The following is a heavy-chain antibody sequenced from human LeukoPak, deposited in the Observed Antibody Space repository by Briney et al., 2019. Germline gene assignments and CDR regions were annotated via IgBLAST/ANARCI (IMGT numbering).Heavy chain of an antibody. CDR3: GKVSSRITTAGRIDY. V-gene: IGHV3-23*01. Sequence: PGRSLRLSCAASGFTFSSYAMSWVRQAPGKGLEWVSAISGSGDSTYYADSVKGRFTVSRDNSKNTLYLQMSSLRAEDTAVYYCGKVSSRITTAGRIDYWGRGVLVTASS. J-gene: IGHJ4*02. D-gene: IGHD6-6*01. CDR1: GFTFSSYA. CDR2: ISGSGDST.